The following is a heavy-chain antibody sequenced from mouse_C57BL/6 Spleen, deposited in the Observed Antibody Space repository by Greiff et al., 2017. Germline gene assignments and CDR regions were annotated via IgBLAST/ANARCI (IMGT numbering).Heavy chain of an antibody. CDR2: IYPRSGNT. CDR1: GYTFTSYG. J-gene: IGHJ2*02. V-gene: IGHV1-81*01. Sequence: QVQLQQSGAELARPGASVKLSCKASGYTFTSYGISWVMQSTGQGLEWIGEIYPRSGNTYYNEKFKGKATLTADKSSSTVYMELRSLTAVDSAVYFCSRREVDYWGQGTSLTVSS. CDR3: SRREVDY.